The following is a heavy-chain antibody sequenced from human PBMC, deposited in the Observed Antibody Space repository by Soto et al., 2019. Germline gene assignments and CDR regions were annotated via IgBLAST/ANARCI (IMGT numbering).Heavy chain of an antibody. J-gene: IGHJ4*02. CDR1: GFNVRSYW. D-gene: IGHD3-16*01. CDR3: ARDIGFDYVN. Sequence: PGGSLRLSCAVSGFNVRSYWMSWVRQAPGKGLEWVASIKEDGSEIYYLQSVRGRFAISRDSAGNALQLEMNYLSAEDTATYFCARDIGFDYVNWGQGTLVTVSS. CDR2: IKEDGSEI. V-gene: IGHV3-7*01.